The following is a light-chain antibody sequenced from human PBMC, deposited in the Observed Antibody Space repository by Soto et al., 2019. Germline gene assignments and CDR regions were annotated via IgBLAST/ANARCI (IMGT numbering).Light chain of an antibody. CDR1: QSINAH. CDR2: GAS. J-gene: IGKJ1*01. CDR3: QQYNTWLWT. V-gene: IGKV3-15*01. Sequence: EVVMTQSPATLSVSPGERVTLSCRASQSINAHLGWYQEKPGQAPRLLNHGASTRATGIPARFSGSGFGTEFILTISSLQSEDFAVYYCQQYNTWLWTFGQGTKVEIQ.